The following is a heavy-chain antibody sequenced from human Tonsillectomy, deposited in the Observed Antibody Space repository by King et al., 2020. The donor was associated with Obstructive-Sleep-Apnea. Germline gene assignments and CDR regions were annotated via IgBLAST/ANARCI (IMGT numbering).Heavy chain of an antibody. D-gene: IGHD3-3*01. CDR3: TTDPYYDFWSGYSGAYYYYGMDV. Sequence: VQLVESGGGLVKPGGSLRLSCAASGFTFSNAWMSWVRQAPGKGLEWVGRIKSKTDGGTTDYAAPVKGRFTISRDDSKNTLYLQMNSLKTEDTAVYYCTTDPYYDFWSGYSGAYYYYGMDVWGQGTTVTVSS. CDR2: IKSKTDGGTT. V-gene: IGHV3-15*01. J-gene: IGHJ6*02. CDR1: GFTFSNAW.